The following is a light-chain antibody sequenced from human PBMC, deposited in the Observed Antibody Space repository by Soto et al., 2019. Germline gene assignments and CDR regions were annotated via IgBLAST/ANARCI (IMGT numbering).Light chain of an antibody. CDR2: EVS. CDR3: SSYTSSSILGV. V-gene: IGLV2-14*01. Sequence: SALTKPASVSGSPGQSITISCTGTSSDVGGYNYVSWYQQHPGKAPKLMIYEVSNRPSGVSNRFPGPKPGNTASLTISGLQAEDEADYYCSSYTSSSILGVFGTGTKVTVL. J-gene: IGLJ1*01. CDR1: SSDVGGYNY.